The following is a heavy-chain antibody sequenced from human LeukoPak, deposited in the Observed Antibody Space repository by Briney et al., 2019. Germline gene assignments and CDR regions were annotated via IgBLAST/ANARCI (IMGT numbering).Heavy chain of an antibody. V-gene: IGHV3-48*03. CDR1: GFTFSSYE. CDR3: ARDPGYCTNGVCYTEYYFDY. CDR2: ISSSGSTI. Sequence: DPGGSLRLSCAASGFTFSSYEMNWVRQAPGKGLEWVSYISSSGSTIYYADSVKGRFTISRDIAKNSLYLQMNSLRAEDTAVYYCARDPGYCTNGVCYTEYYFDYWGQGTLVTVSS. J-gene: IGHJ4*02. D-gene: IGHD2-8*01.